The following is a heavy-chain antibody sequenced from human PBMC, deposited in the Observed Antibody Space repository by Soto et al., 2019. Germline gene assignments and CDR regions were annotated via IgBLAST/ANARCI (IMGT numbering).Heavy chain of an antibody. CDR3: GKAPPIMVRGVIISYYRYVMDV. CDR1: AFTLSSNY. Sequence: ERSRRLSWAASAFTLSSNYMSWVRQPPGKGLGWVSVIYTGGSTYYAGSGKGRFTISRHNPRNRLYSQFNSLRPETTAVSYCGKAPPIMVRGVIISYYRYVMDVWGQGTKVTVSS. J-gene: IGHJ6*02. D-gene: IGHD3-10*01. V-gene: IGHV3-53*04. CDR2: IYTGGST.